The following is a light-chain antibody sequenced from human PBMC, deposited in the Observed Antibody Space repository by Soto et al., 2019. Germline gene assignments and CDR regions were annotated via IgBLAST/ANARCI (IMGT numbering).Light chain of an antibody. V-gene: IGKV3-11*01. CDR1: PSVNSY. Sequence: DIVLTQSPATLSSSPGARATLSFRASPSVNSYLAWYQQKPGQAPRLLIYDASNRATDIPARFSGSGSGTDFTLTITSLLAEDVATYYCQQLRMYPSTFGGGTKVDIK. J-gene: IGKJ4*01. CDR2: DAS. CDR3: QQLRMYPST.